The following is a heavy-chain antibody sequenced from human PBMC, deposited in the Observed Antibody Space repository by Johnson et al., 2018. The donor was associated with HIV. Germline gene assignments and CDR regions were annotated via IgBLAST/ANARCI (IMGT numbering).Heavy chain of an antibody. D-gene: IGHD6-13*01. Sequence: VQLVESGGGLVQPGGSLRLSCAASGFTVSSNYMSWVRQAPGKGLEWVSVIYSGGSTYYADSMKGRFTISRDNSKNTLYLQMNSLRAEDTAVYYCARASRSWYFAFDIWGQGTMVTVSS. CDR1: GFTVSSNY. V-gene: IGHV3-66*01. CDR2: IYSGGST. J-gene: IGHJ3*02. CDR3: ARASRSWYFAFDI.